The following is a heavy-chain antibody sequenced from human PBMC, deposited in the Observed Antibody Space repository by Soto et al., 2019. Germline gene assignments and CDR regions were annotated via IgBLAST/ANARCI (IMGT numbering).Heavy chain of an antibody. V-gene: IGHV3-48*01. Sequence: GGSLRLSCAASGFTFSSYSMNWVRQAPGKGLEWVSYISSSSTIYYADSVKGRFTISRDNAKNSLYLQMNSLRAEDTAVYYCARSSIVVVVAARKDYYYYYMDVWGKGTTVTVSS. J-gene: IGHJ6*03. CDR1: GFTFSSYS. D-gene: IGHD2-15*01. CDR3: ARSSIVVVVAARKDYYYYYMDV. CDR2: ISSSSTI.